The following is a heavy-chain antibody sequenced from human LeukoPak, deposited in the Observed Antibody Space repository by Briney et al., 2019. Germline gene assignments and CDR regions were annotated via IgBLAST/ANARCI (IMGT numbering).Heavy chain of an antibody. D-gene: IGHD6-13*01. CDR2: ISSSSSYI. CDR1: GFTFSSYS. V-gene: IGHV3-21*01. Sequence: GGSLRLSCAGSGFTFSSYSMNWVRQAPGKGLEWVSSISSSSSYIYYADSVKGRFTISRDNAKNSLYLQMNSLRAEDTAVYYCAREPRGAAAAYLDYSGQGTLVTVSS. CDR3: AREPRGAAAAYLDY. J-gene: IGHJ4*02.